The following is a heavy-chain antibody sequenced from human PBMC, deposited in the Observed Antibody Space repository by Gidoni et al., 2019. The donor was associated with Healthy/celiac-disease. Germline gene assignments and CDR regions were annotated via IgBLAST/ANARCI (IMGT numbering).Heavy chain of an antibody. CDR1: GGPLSSGDYY. J-gene: IGHJ5*02. V-gene: IGHV4-30-4*01. Sequence: QVQLQESGPGLVKPSQTLSLTCTVSGGPLSSGDYYWSWIRQPPGKGLEWIGYIYYSGSTYYNPSLKSRVTISVDTSKNQFSLKLSSVTAADTAVYYCARHLPGIFGVALGWFDPWGQGTLVTVSS. CDR3: ARHLPGIFGVALGWFDP. D-gene: IGHD3-3*01. CDR2: IYYSGST.